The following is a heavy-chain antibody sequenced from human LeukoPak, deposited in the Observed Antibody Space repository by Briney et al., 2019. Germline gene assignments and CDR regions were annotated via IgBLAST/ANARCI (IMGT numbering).Heavy chain of an antibody. CDR1: GGSISSYY. CDR2: IYYSGST. CDR3: ARTNRGYSYGYYFDY. D-gene: IGHD5-18*01. J-gene: IGHJ4*02. V-gene: IGHV4-59*08. Sequence: SETLSLTCTVSGGSISSYYWSWIRQPSGKGLEWIGYIYYSGSTNYDPSLKSRVTISVDTSKNQFSLKLSSVTAADTAVYYCARTNRGYSYGYYFDYWGQGTLVTVSS.